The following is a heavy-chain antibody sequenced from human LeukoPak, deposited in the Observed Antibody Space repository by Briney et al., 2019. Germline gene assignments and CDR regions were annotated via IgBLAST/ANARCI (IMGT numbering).Heavy chain of an antibody. CDR1: GFTFSSYA. CDR2: FSFNGEST. CDR3: GREQSAYYVHAFDP. J-gene: IGHJ5*02. D-gene: IGHD3-3*01. V-gene: IGHV3-23*01. Sequence: GGSLRLSCAASGFTFSSYAMTWVRQAPGKGLEWVSSFSFNGESTYYADSAKGRFTISRDNSKNTLYLQMNSLRTDDTAVYYCGREQSAYYVHAFDPWGQGTLVTVSS.